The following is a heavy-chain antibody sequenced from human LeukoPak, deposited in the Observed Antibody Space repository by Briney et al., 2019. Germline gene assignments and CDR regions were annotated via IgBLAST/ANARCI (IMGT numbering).Heavy chain of an antibody. CDR1: GGSFSGYY. J-gene: IGHJ4*02. D-gene: IGHD4-17*01. CDR2: IYYSGST. Sequence: PSETLSLTCAVYGGSFSGYYWSWIRQPPGKGLEWIGYIYYSGSTYYNPSLKSRVTISVDTSKNQFSLKLSSVTAADTAVYYCARVTSYGDYVYFDYWGQGTLVTVSS. CDR3: ARVTSYGDYVYFDY. V-gene: IGHV4-30-4*01.